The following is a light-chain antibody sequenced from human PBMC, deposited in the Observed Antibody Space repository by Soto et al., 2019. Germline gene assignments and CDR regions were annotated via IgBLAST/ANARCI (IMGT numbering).Light chain of an antibody. CDR2: GAS. Sequence: EIVLTQSPGTLSLSPGERATLSCRASQSVRSNYLAWYQQKPGQASRLLIYGASSRATGIPDRFSGTGSGTEFILTISRLEPEDFGGYYCQQYGGSPYTFRQGTKLKIK. CDR1: QSVRSNY. J-gene: IGKJ2*01. CDR3: QQYGGSPYT. V-gene: IGKV3-20*01.